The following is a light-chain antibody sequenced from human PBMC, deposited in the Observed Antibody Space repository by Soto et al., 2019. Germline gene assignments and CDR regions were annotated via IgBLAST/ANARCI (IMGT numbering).Light chain of an antibody. CDR2: SAS. V-gene: IGKV1-27*01. CDR1: QEISGY. Sequence: DIQMTQSPSSLSASVGDRVTITCRASQEISGYLAWYQQKPGKVPKLLIYSASTLQSGVPSRFSGSGSGTDFTLTISSLQPEDVATYYCQKFNTAPLTFGQGTRLEIK. CDR3: QKFNTAPLT. J-gene: IGKJ5*01.